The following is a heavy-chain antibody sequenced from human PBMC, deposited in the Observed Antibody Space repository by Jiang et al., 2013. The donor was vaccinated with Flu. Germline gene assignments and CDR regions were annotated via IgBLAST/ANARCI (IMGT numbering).Heavy chain of an antibody. V-gene: IGHV4-34*01. Sequence: KSRVTISVHTSKNQFSLKLSSVTAADTAVYYCARGGGAVAFDYWGQGTLVTVSS. J-gene: IGHJ4*02. D-gene: IGHD3-16*01. CDR3: ARGGGAVAFDY.